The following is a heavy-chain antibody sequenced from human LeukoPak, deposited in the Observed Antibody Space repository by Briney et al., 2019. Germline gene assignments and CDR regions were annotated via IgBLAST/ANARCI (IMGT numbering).Heavy chain of an antibody. D-gene: IGHD7-27*01. J-gene: IGHJ4*02. V-gene: IGHV1-69*13. CDR3: ARGRVPGEPPGHFDY. Sequence: SVKVSCKASGGTFSSYAISWVRQAPGQGLEWMGGIIPIFGTANYAQKFQGRVTITADESTSTAYMELSSLRSEDTAVYYCARGRVPGEPPGHFDYWGQGTLVTVSS. CDR1: GGTFSSYA. CDR2: IIPIFGTA.